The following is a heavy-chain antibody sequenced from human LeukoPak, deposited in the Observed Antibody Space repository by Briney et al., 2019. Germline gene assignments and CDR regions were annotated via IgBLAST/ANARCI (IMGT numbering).Heavy chain of an antibody. CDR1: GYSFSRYR. CDR2: ISTYNGNT. D-gene: IGHD3-22*01. CDR3: ARDLDYYDSSGSGWFDP. J-gene: IGHJ5*02. V-gene: IGHV1-18*01. Sequence: GASVNVSCTASGYSFSRYRISWVRQAAGQGLEWMGWISTYNGNTNYAQKFQGRVTMTTDTSTNTAYMELRSLRSDDTAVYYCARDLDYYDSSGSGWFDPWGQGTLVTVSS.